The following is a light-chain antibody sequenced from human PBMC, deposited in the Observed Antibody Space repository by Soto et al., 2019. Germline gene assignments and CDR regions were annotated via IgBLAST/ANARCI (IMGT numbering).Light chain of an antibody. J-gene: IGKJ2*01. CDR1: QSISTY. Sequence: DIQMTQSPSSLSESVGDRVTITCRASQSISTYLNWYQQKPGKAPELLIFASFNLQSGVPSRFSGSGSGTDFTLTISSLQPEDFASYYCQQSYSTPYTSGQGTKLEIK. CDR2: ASF. V-gene: IGKV1-39*01. CDR3: QQSYSTPYT.